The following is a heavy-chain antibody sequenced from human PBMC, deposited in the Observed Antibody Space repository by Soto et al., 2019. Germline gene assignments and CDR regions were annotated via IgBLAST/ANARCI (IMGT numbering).Heavy chain of an antibody. Sequence: EVQLVESGGGLIQPGGSLRLSCAASGFTVSSNYMSWVRQAPGKGLEWVSVIYSGGSTYYADSVKGRFTISRDNSKNTLYLQMNSLRAEDTAVYYCARMIAVAEGRLDYWGQGTLVTVSS. CDR2: IYSGGST. D-gene: IGHD6-19*01. CDR3: ARMIAVAEGRLDY. V-gene: IGHV3-53*01. J-gene: IGHJ4*02. CDR1: GFTVSSNY.